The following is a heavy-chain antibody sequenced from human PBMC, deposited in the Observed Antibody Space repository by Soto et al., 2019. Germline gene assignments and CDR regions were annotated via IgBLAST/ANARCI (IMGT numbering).Heavy chain of an antibody. V-gene: IGHV3-9*01. CDR2: ISWNSGSI. CDR3: AKDFHGSGSYYPYYFDY. J-gene: IGHJ4*02. Sequence: EVQLVESGGGLVQPGRSLRLSCAASGFTFDDYAMHWVRQAPGKGLEWVSGISWNSGSIGYADSVKGRFTISRDNAKNSLYLQMNSLRAEDTALYYCAKDFHGSGSYYPYYFDYWGQGTLVTVSS. D-gene: IGHD3-10*01. CDR1: GFTFDDYA.